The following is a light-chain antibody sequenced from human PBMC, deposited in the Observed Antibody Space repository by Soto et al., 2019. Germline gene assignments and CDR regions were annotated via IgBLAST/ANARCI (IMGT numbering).Light chain of an antibody. CDR3: LQDYNYPWT. CDR1: QGIRND. J-gene: IGKJ1*01. Sequence: AIQMTQSPSSLSASVGDRVTITCRASQGIRNDLGWYQQKPGKAPKLLIYAASTLHSGVPSRFSGSGSGTGFTLTISSLQPEECATYYCLQDYNYPWTFGQGTKGEI. V-gene: IGKV1-6*01. CDR2: AAS.